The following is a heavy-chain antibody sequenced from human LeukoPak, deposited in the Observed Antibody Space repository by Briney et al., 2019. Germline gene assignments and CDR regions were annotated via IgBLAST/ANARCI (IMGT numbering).Heavy chain of an antibody. J-gene: IGHJ6*02. Sequence: NPGGSLRLSCAASGFIFSDYYMTWIRQAPGKGLEFISFISSSGSYTNSADSVKGRFTISRDNAKNSLYLQMNGLRAEDTAVYYCARDLHYYVATDVWGQGTTVTVS. V-gene: IGHV3-11*06. CDR3: ARDLHYYVATDV. CDR2: ISSSGSYT. D-gene: IGHD3-10*02. CDR1: GFIFSDYY.